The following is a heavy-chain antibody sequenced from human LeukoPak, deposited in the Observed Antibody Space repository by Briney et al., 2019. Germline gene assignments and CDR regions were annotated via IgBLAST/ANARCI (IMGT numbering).Heavy chain of an antibody. D-gene: IGHD1-1*01. CDR3: ARSTDGSALFDY. V-gene: IGHV3-64*01. CDR1: QFKFDTYG. CDR2: INSDGLST. J-gene: IGHJ4*02. Sequence: PGGSLRLSCSASQFKFDTYGMHWVRQTPGKGLEYVSGINSDGLSTFYANSVKGRFTISRDNAKNTLYLQMGSLKTEDMAAYYCARSTDGSALFDYWGQGTLVTVFS.